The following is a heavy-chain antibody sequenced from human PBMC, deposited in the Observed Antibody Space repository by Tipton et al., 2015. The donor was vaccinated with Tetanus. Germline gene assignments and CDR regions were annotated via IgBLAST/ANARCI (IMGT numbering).Heavy chain of an antibody. Sequence: QLVQSGGGLIQPGGSLRLSCAASGFTVSSNYMSWVRQAPGKGLEWVSVIYSGGSTYYADSVKGRFTISRDNSKNTLYLQMNSLRAEDTAVYYCARDSPYYYDSSGYRTGYFDYWGQGTLVTVSS. CDR2: IYSGGST. D-gene: IGHD3-22*01. J-gene: IGHJ4*02. CDR1: GFTVSSNY. V-gene: IGHV3-53*01. CDR3: ARDSPYYYDSSGYRTGYFDY.